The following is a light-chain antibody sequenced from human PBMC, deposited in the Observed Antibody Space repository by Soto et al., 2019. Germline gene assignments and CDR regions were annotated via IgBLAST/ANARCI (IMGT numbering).Light chain of an antibody. CDR1: QSVGSS. Sequence: EIVMTQSPATLSVSPGERDTLSCRASQSVGSSLAWYQQKPGQGPRLLIYRASTRATGIPPRFSGSGSGTEFTLTSRSLQSEDFAVYYCQQYHDWLALPFGGGTKVQIK. J-gene: IGKJ4*01. CDR3: QQYHDWLALP. CDR2: RAS. V-gene: IGKV3-15*01.